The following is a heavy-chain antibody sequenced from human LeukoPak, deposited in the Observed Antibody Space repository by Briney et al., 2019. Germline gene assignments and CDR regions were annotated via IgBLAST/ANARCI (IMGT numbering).Heavy chain of an antibody. CDR3: AKGYYDSSGYYSPPFDY. CDR2: ISGSGGST. D-gene: IGHD3-22*01. J-gene: IGHJ4*02. CDR1: GFTFSSYA. Sequence: PGGSLRLSCAASGFTFSSYAMSWVRQAPGKGLEWVSAISGSGGSTYYADSVKGRFTISRDNSKNTLYLQMNSLRAEDTAVYYCAKGYYDSSGYYSPPFDYWGQGTLVTVSS. V-gene: IGHV3-23*01.